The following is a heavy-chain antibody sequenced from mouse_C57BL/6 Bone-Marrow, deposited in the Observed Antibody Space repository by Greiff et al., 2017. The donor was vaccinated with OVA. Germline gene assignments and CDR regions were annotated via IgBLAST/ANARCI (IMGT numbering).Heavy chain of an antibody. CDR2: ISDGGSYT. V-gene: IGHV5-4*01. D-gene: IGHD2-4*01. CDR1: GFTFSSYA. Sequence: EVQVVESGGGLVKPGGSLKLSCAASGFTFSSYAMSWVRQTPEKRLEWVATISDGGSYTYYPDNVKGRFTISRDNAKNNLYLQMSHLKSEDTAMYYCARYDYDYAMDYWGQGTSVTVSS. CDR3: ARYDYDYAMDY. J-gene: IGHJ4*01.